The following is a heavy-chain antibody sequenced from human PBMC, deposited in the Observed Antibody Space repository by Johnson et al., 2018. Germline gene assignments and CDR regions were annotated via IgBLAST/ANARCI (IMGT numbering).Heavy chain of an antibody. Sequence: QVQLQESGPGLVKXSETLSLICTVSGGSISSSDYYWGWFRQPPGKGLEWIGSTYYTGSTYYRLSLKGRVSISVDTSNNQFSLRLRSVTAADTGVYYCARLSTIFGVDPWGQGTLVTVSS. CDR1: GGSISSSDYY. V-gene: IGHV4-39*01. CDR3: ARLSTIFGVDP. CDR2: TYYTGST. D-gene: IGHD3-3*01. J-gene: IGHJ5*02.